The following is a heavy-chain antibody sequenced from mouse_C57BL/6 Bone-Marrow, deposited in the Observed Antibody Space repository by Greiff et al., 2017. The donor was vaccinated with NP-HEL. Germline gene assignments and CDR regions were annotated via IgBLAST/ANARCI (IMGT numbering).Heavy chain of an antibody. CDR2: IDPSDSYT. J-gene: IGHJ1*03. Sequence: QVQLQQPGAELVMPGASVKLSCKASGYTFTSYWMHWVKQRPGQGLEWIGEIDPSDSYTNYNQKFKGKSTLTVDKSSSTAYMQLSSLTSEDSAVYYCARFYYYGSSDGYFDVWGTGTTVTVSS. CDR1: GYTFTSYW. CDR3: ARFYYYGSSDGYFDV. V-gene: IGHV1-69*01. D-gene: IGHD1-1*01.